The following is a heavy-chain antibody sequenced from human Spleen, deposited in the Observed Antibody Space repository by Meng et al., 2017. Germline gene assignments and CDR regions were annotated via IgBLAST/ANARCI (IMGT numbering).Heavy chain of an antibody. CDR2: INTNTGNP. J-gene: IGHJ4*02. V-gene: IGHV7-4-1*02. Sequence: ASVKVSCKASGYTFTSYAMNWVRQAPGQGLEWMGWINTNTGNPTYAQGFTGRFVFSLDTSVSTAYLQISSLKAEDTAVYYCARGEDIAAAPPPIDFDYWGQGTLVTVSS. CDR3: ARGEDIAAAPPPIDFDY. CDR1: GYTFTSYA. D-gene: IGHD6-13*01.